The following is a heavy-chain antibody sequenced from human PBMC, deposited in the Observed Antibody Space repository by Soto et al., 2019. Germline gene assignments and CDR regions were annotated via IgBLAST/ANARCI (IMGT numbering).Heavy chain of an antibody. Sequence: GSLRPSCAASGFTFSSYATSWVRQAPGKGLEWVSAISGSGGSTYYADSVKGRFTISRDNSNNTLYLQMNSLRAEDTFVYYCAKAIMDYYDSSGYMDYWGQGTLVTVSS. CDR3: AKAIMDYYDSSGYMDY. CDR2: ISGSGGST. V-gene: IGHV3-23*01. D-gene: IGHD3-22*01. J-gene: IGHJ4*02. CDR1: GFTFSSYA.